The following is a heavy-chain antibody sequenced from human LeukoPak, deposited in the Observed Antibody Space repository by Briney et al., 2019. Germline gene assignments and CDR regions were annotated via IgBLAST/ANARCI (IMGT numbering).Heavy chain of an antibody. CDR2: ISRNSGNL. V-gene: IGHV3-9*01. CDR3: AKVSGTYYYYYGMDV. J-gene: IGHJ6*02. Sequence: PGGSLRLSCAASGFTFDDYAMHWVRQAPGKGLEWVSGISRNSGNLGYADSVKGRFTISRDNAKNSLYLQMNSLRAEDTALYYCAKVSGTYYYYYGMDVWGQGTTVTVSS. CDR1: GFTFDDYA. D-gene: IGHD1-26*01.